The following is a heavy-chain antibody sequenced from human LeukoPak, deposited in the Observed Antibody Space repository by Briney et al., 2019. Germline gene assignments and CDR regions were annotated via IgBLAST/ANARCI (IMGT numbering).Heavy chain of an antibody. D-gene: IGHD3-9*01. V-gene: IGHV1-18*01. CDR3: ARDPPNARSFDWLFPDYYYYYGMDV. CDR1: GYTFTSYG. J-gene: IGHJ6*02. Sequence: GASVKVSCMASGYTFTSYGIIWVRQAPGQGLEWMGWINAYNGNANYAQKLQGRVTMTTDTSTSTAYMELRSLRSDDTAVYYCARDPPNARSFDWLFPDYYYYYGMDVWGQGTTVTVSS. CDR2: INAYNGNA.